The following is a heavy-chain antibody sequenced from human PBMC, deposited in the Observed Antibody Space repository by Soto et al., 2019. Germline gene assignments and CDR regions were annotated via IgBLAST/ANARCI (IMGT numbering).Heavy chain of an antibody. Sequence: SETLSLTCAVYGGSFSGYYWSWIRQPPGKGLEWIGEINHSGSTNYNPSLKSRVTISVDTSKNQFSLKLSSVTAADTAVYYCARSQHYDFWSGPHYYYGMDVWGQGTTVTVSS. CDR1: GGSFSGYY. D-gene: IGHD3-3*01. CDR3: ARSQHYDFWSGPHYYYGMDV. J-gene: IGHJ6*02. CDR2: INHSGST. V-gene: IGHV4-34*01.